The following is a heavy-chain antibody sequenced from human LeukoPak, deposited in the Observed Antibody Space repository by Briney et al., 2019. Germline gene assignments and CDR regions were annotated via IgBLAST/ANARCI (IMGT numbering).Heavy chain of an antibody. Sequence: PGGSLRLSCAASGFXFSSYEINWVRQAPGKGLEWVSYISSTSTVIYYGDSVKGRFTISRDNAKNSLYLQMSSLRAEDTAVYYCALGGYKFDYWGQGTLVTVSS. CDR2: ISSTSTVI. D-gene: IGHD5-24*01. CDR3: ALGGYKFDY. V-gene: IGHV3-48*03. J-gene: IGHJ4*02. CDR1: GFXFSSYE.